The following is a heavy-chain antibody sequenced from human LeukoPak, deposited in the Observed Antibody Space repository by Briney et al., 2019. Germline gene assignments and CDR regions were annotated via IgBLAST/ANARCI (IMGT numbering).Heavy chain of an antibody. CDR3: ARASSGYYPYHY. CDR2: VNHSGST. V-gene: IGHV4-34*01. CDR1: GGSLSGYY. Sequence: PSETLSLTCAVYGGSLSGYYWSWIRQPPGKELEWIGEVNHSGSTNHNPSLKSRVTISVDTSKNQFSLKLTSVTAADTAVYYCARASSGYYPYHYWGQGTLVTVSS. D-gene: IGHD3-22*01. J-gene: IGHJ4*02.